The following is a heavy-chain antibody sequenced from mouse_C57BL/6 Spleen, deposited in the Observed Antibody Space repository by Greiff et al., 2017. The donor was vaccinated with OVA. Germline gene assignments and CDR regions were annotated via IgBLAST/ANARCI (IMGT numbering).Heavy chain of an antibody. D-gene: IGHD1-1*01. V-gene: IGHV5-17*01. J-gene: IGHJ1*03. CDR1: GFTFSDYG. CDR3: ARPADGSRYFDF. CDR2: ISSGSGTI. Sequence: EVQLVESGGGLVKPGGSLKLSCAASGFTFSDYGMHWVRQAPEQGLEWVAYISSGSGTINYDDTVKGRFTISRDNAKNTLFLQMTSLRSEDTAMYYCARPADGSRYFDFWGTGTTVTVSS.